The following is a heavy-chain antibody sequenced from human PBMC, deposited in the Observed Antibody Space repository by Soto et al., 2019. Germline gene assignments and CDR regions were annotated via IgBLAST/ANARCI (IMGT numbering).Heavy chain of an antibody. V-gene: IGHV3-73*01. CDR1: GFAFSGSA. D-gene: IGHD2-2*01. CDR2: IRSKGHNYAT. Sequence: GGSLRLSCAASGFAFSGSAMYWVRQASGKGPEWVGRIRSKGHNYATEYAASVKGRFTISRDDSKNTAYLQMNSLQTEDTAVYYCAILVEEDIVVVPATYGMDVWGQGTTVTVSS. J-gene: IGHJ6*02. CDR3: AILVEEDIVVVPATYGMDV.